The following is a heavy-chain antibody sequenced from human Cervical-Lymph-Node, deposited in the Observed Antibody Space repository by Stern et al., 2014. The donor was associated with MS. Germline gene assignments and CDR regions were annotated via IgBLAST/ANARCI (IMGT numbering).Heavy chain of an antibody. Sequence: DVQLVESGGGLVQPGGSLRLSCVASGFTFRNYWMHWVRPGPGKGLVWVARIKSDGTAITTADSVKGRFTISRDNAKNTLYLQMNSLRVEDTAVYYCTKDTYGPEDYWGQGTSVTVSS. CDR2: IKSDGTAI. D-gene: IGHD3-10*01. CDR3: TKDTYGPEDY. V-gene: IGHV3-74*02. J-gene: IGHJ4*02. CDR1: GFTFRNYW.